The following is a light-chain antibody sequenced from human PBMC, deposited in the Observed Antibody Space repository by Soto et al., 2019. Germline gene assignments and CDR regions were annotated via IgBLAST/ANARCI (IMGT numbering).Light chain of an antibody. Sequence: QSVLTQPPSASGTPGQRVTISCSGSSSNIGSNTVNWYQQLPGTAPKLLIYNNNQRPSGVPDRFSGSKSGTSASLAISVLQYEDEAAYYCAAWDDSLNGLLFGTGTKVTVL. CDR2: NNN. J-gene: IGLJ1*01. V-gene: IGLV1-44*01. CDR3: AAWDDSLNGLL. CDR1: SSNIGSNT.